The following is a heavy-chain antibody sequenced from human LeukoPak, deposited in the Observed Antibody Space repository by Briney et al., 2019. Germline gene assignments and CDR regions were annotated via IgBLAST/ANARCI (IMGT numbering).Heavy chain of an antibody. D-gene: IGHD6-19*01. CDR1: GFPSSHYA. J-gene: IGHJ6*02. CDR3: AKGGWMDA. CDR2: ISTSGGTT. Sequence: GGSLRLSCAASGFPSSHYAMGWARQAPGKGLEWVSVISTSGGTTDYADSVKGRFTISRDNSQNTVYLQMNSLRAEDTAVYYCAKGGWMDAWGRGTTVTVSS. V-gene: IGHV3-23*01.